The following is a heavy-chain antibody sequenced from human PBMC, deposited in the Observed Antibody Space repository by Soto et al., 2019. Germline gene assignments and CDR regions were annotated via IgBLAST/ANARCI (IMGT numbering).Heavy chain of an antibody. V-gene: IGHV4-4*02. CDR1: GDSISTTNW. Sequence: SETLSLTCAFSGDSISTTNWWGWVRQPPGKGLEWIGEIHHSGSTNYNPALKSRVTISIDRSKNQFSLKLSSVTAADTAVYYCARVPDYWGQGILVTVS. J-gene: IGHJ4*02. CDR2: IHHSGST. D-gene: IGHD2-2*01. CDR3: ARVPDY.